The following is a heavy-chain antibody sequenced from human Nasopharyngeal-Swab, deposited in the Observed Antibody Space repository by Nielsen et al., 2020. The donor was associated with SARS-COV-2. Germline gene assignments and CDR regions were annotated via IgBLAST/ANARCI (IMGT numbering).Heavy chain of an antibody. Sequence: RQAPGKGLEWIGSIYHSGRTNYNPSLKSRVSISVDTSKNQFSLKLSSVTAADTAVYYCARGFRRYQLLPGWFDPWGQGTLVTVSS. CDR3: ARGFRRYQLLPGWFDP. J-gene: IGHJ5*02. CDR2: IYHSGRT. D-gene: IGHD2-2*01. V-gene: IGHV4-38-2*02.